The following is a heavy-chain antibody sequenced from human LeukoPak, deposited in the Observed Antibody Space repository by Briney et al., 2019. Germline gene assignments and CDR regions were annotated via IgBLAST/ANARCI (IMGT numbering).Heavy chain of an antibody. V-gene: IGHV3-7*01. CDR2: IKADGGEK. Sequence: SGGSLRLSCAASGFTFSTYWMNWFRQTPGKGLEWVAKIKADGGEKDHVASVKGRFTISRDNAKNSLYLQMNSLRVEDTAVYYCAGGGAARPDFWGQGTLVTVSS. D-gene: IGHD6-6*01. CDR1: GFTFSTYW. CDR3: AGGGAARPDF. J-gene: IGHJ4*02.